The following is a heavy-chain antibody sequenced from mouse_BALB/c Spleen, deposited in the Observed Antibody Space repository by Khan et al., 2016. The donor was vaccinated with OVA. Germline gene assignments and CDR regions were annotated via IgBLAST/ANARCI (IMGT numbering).Heavy chain of an antibody. CDR3: ARHNFGPFAY. D-gene: IGHD1-3*01. V-gene: IGHV5-9-3*01. J-gene: IGHJ3*01. Sequence: EVELVESGGGLVKPGGSLKLSCAASGFTFSSFAISWVRQTPEKRLEWVATINRDGTYTYYPDSVKGRFTISRDNAKNTLYLQMSSLRSEDTAMYYCARHNFGPFAYWGQGTLVTVSA. CDR2: INRDGTYT. CDR1: GFTFSSFA.